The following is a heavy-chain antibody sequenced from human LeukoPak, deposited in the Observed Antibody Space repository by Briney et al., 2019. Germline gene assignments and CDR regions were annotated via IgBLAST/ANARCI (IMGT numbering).Heavy chain of an antibody. V-gene: IGHV1-69-2*01. Sequence: ASVKVSCKASGGTFSSYAISWVRQAPGQGLEWMGRVDPEDGDTIYAANFQGRVTITADTSTDTAYMELSSLRSEDTALYYCATGNWNYDFWGQGTLVTVSS. CDR3: ATGNWNYDF. D-gene: IGHD1-1*01. J-gene: IGHJ4*02. CDR1: GGTFSSYA. CDR2: VDPEDGDT.